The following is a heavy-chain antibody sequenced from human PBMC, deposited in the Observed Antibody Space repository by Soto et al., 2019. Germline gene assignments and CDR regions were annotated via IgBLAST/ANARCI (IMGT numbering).Heavy chain of an antibody. CDR3: ARTLYGDNVDY. D-gene: IGHD4-17*01. J-gene: IGHJ4*02. CDR2: ISTNGGST. Sequence: GGSLRLSCSASGFTFSIYAMHWVRQAPGKGLEYVSSISTNGGSTDYADSVKGRFTISRDNSKNTVYLQMSSLRVEDTAVYYCARTLYGDNVDYWGQGTLVTVSS. CDR1: GFTFSIYA. V-gene: IGHV3-64D*06.